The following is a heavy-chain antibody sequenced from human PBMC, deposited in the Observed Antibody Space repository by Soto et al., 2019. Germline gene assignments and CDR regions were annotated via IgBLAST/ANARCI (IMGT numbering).Heavy chain of an antibody. J-gene: IGHJ4*02. CDR1: GGTFSSYT. D-gene: IGHD3-16*01. V-gene: IGHV1-69*04. CDR3: ARDAYGGIDY. Sequence: SVKVSCKASGGTFSSYTISWVRQAPGQGLEWMGRIIPILGIANYAQKYQGRVTITADKSTSTAYMELSGLRSEDTAVYYCARDAYGGIDYWGQGTLVTVSS. CDR2: IIPILGIA.